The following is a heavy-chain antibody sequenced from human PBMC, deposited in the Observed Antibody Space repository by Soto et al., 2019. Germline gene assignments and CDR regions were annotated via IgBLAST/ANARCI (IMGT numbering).Heavy chain of an antibody. V-gene: IGHV1-69*12. J-gene: IGHJ6*02. CDR2: IIPIFGKV. CDR3: AKGAVAGTPTSYYYYGMDV. CDR1: GGTFRTYA. Sequence: VQLLQSGAEVKKPGSSVRVSCEASGGTFRTYAISWVRQAPGQGLEWMGEIIPIFGKVNYAQKFQGRVTITADESTTTVYMDLRSLTSEDTAVYYWAKGAVAGTPTSYYYYGMDVWGQGTTVTVS. D-gene: IGHD6-19*01.